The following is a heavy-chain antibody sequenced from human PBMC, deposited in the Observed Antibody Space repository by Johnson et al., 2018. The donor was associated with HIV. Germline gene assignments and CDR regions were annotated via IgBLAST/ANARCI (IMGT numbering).Heavy chain of an antibody. CDR1: GFTFDDYA. J-gene: IGHJ3*02. CDR2: ISWNSGSI. Sequence: VQLVESGGGLVQPGRSLRLSCAASGFTFDDYAMHWVRQAPGKGLEWVSGISWNSGSIGYADSVKGRFTISRDNSKNSLYLQMNSLRAEDTAVYYCAKALGGYAFDIWGQGTMVTVSS. CDR3: AKALGGYAFDI. D-gene: IGHD3-3*01. V-gene: IGHV3-9*01.